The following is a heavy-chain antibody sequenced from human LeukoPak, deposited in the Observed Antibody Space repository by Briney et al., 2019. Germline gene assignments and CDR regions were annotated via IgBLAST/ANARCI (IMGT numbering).Heavy chain of an antibody. CDR3: ARDPYGGNSYHY. D-gene: IGHD4-23*01. CDR1: GVSINSNTYY. Sequence: PSETLSLTCTVSGVSINSNTYYWGWVRQPPGKGLEWIASFYYTATTYYNPSLKSRVTISVDTSKNQFSLKLSSVTAADTAVYYCARDPYGGNSYHYWGQGTLVTVSS. J-gene: IGHJ4*02. V-gene: IGHV4-39*07. CDR2: FYYTATT.